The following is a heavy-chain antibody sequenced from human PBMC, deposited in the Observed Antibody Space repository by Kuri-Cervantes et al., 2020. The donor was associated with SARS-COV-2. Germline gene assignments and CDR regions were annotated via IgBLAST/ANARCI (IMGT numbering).Heavy chain of an antibody. CDR1: GYTFTGYY. V-gene: IGHV1-8*02. Sequence: ASVKVSCKASGYTFTGYYMHWVRQAPGQGLEWMGWMNPNSGNTGYAQKFQGRVTMTRNTSISTAYMELSSLRSEDTAVYYCARADCSGGSCPEDWGQGTLVTVSS. D-gene: IGHD2-15*01. CDR2: MNPNSGNT. CDR3: ARADCSGGSCPED. J-gene: IGHJ4*02.